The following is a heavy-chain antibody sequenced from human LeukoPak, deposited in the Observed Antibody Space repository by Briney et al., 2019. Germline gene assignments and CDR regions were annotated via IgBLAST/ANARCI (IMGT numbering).Heavy chain of an antibody. D-gene: IGHD4-23*01. V-gene: IGHV3-21*01. CDR1: GFTFSSYS. CDR2: ISSSSSYI. Sequence: GGSLRLSCAASGFTFSSYSMNWVRQAPGKGLEWVSSISSSSSYIYYADSVEGRFTISRDNAKNSLYLQMNSLGAEDTAVYYCGREGYGGNGAGIWGQGKMVNVPS. CDR3: GREGYGGNGAGI. J-gene: IGHJ3*02.